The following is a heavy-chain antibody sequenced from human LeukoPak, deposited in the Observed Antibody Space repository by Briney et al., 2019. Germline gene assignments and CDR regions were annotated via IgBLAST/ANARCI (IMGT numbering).Heavy chain of an antibody. V-gene: IGHV3-49*03. CDR3: TRGWLGLWFGELLASLDY. CDR1: GFTFGGYA. D-gene: IGHD3-10*01. Sequence: GGSLRLSCTVSGFTFGGYAMSWFRQAPGKGLEWVGFIRSKAYGGTTEYAASVKGRFTISRDDSKSIAYLQMNSLKTEDTAVYYCTRGWLGLWFGELLASLDYWGQGTLVTVSS. J-gene: IGHJ4*02. CDR2: IRSKAYGGTT.